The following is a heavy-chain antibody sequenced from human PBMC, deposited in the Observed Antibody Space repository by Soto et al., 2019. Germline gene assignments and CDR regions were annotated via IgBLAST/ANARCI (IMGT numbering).Heavy chain of an antibody. CDR3: ARVENGSGGSCYTPFDP. V-gene: IGHV4-30-4*01. D-gene: IGHD2-15*01. J-gene: IGHJ5*02. Sequence: SETLSLTCTVSGGSISSGDYYWSWIRQPPGKGLEWIGYIYYSGSTYYNPSLKSRVTISVDTSKNQFSLKLSSVTAADTAVYYCARVENGSGGSCYTPFDPWGQGTLVTVSS. CDR2: IYYSGST. CDR1: GGSISSGDYY.